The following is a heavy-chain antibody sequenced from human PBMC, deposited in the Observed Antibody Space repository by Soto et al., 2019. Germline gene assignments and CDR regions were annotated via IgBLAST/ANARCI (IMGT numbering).Heavy chain of an antibody. Sequence: ASVKVSCKASGGTFSSYAISWVRQAPGQGLEWMGGIIPIFGTANYAQKFQGRVTITADKSTSTAYMELSSLRSEDTAVYYCARAPYYYDSSGYYYVNWGQGTLATVSS. CDR3: ARAPYYYDSSGYYYVN. V-gene: IGHV1-69*06. CDR2: IIPIFGTA. CDR1: GGTFSSYA. J-gene: IGHJ4*02. D-gene: IGHD3-22*01.